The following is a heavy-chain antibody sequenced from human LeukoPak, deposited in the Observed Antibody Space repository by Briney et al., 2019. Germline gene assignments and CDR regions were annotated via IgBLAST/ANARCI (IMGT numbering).Heavy chain of an antibody. D-gene: IGHD1-26*01. CDR2: IIPIFGTA. V-gene: IGHV1-69*06. CDR1: GGIFSSYA. CDR3: ASYWEDRLNWFDP. Sequence: SVKVSCKASGGIFSSYAISWVRQAPGQGLEWMGGIIPIFGTANYAQKFQGRVTITADKSTSTAYMELSSLRSEDTAVYYCASYWEDRLNWFDPWGQGTLVTVSS. J-gene: IGHJ5*02.